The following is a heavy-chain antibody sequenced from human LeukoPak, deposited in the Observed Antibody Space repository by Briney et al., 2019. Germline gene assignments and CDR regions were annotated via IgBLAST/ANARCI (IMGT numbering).Heavy chain of an antibody. V-gene: IGHV4-39*01. CDR3: ARHRGFCSGSRCYSVWFDP. CDR2: IYHSGSIYFGGST. Sequence: SETLSLTCTVSGDSIRSTSYYWGWIRQPPGKGLEWIGSIYHSGSIYFGGSTYYSPSLKSRVTISADTSTNQFSLNLCSVTAADTAVYYCARHRGFCSGSRCYSVWFDPWGQGTLVTVSS. CDR1: GDSIRSTSYY. J-gene: IGHJ5*02. D-gene: IGHD2-15*01.